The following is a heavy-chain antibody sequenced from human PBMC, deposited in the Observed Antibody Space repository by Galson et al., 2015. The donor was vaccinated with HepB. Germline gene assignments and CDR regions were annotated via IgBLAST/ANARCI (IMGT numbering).Heavy chain of an antibody. CDR1: GFTFYDYS. V-gene: IGHV3-23*01. CDR3: GKLLIGWPRPVDV. D-gene: IGHD3-16*01. J-gene: IGHJ6*02. Sequence: SLRLSCAASGFTFYDYSMTWVRQAPGKGLECVLIINGGGGSTYYADSVKGRFTISRDNSKNTLYLQMNSLRVDDTALYYCGKLLIGWPRPVDVWGQGTTVTVSS. CDR2: INGGGGST.